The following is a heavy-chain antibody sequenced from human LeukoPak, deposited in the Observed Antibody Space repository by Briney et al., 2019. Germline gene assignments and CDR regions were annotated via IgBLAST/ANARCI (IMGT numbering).Heavy chain of an antibody. CDR3: ARQVYGGNSVAFDI. Sequence: PSETLSLTCTVSGGTISSYYWSWIRQPPGKGLEWIGYIYYSGSTNYNPSLKSRVTISVDTSKNQFSLKLSSVTAADTAVYYCARQVYGGNSVAFDIWGQGTMVTVSS. D-gene: IGHD4-23*01. J-gene: IGHJ3*02. CDR2: IYYSGST. CDR1: GGTISSYY. V-gene: IGHV4-59*08.